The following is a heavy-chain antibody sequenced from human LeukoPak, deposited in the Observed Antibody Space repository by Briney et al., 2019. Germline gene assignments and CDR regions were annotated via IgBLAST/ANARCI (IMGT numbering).Heavy chain of an antibody. D-gene: IGHD6-19*01. J-gene: IGHJ4*02. Sequence: GGSLRLSCAASGFTFRSYAIYWVRQAPGKGLEWVSGICGSGGDTYFADSVKGRFTISRDNSKNTVFLQMDSLRAEDTAVYYCAKTTVGYSSGRYPGWPIDYWGQGTLVTVSS. CDR3: AKTTVGYSSGRYPGWPIDY. CDR2: ICGSGGDT. V-gene: IGHV3-23*01. CDR1: GFTFRSYA.